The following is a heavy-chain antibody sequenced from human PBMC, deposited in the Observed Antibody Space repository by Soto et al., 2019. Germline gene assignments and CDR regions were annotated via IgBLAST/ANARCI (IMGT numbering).Heavy chain of an antibody. CDR1: GYTFTSYY. J-gene: IGHJ6*02. D-gene: IGHD6-6*01. CDR2: INPSGGST. V-gene: IGHV1-46*01. Sequence: QVQLVQSGAEVKKPGASVKVSCKASGYTFTSYYMHWVRQAPGQGLEWMGIINPSGGSTSYAQKFQGSVTMTRDTSTGTVYMELSSLRSEDKAVYYCARALGIADRSDYYYYGMDVWGQGTTVTVSS. CDR3: ARALGIADRSDYYYYGMDV.